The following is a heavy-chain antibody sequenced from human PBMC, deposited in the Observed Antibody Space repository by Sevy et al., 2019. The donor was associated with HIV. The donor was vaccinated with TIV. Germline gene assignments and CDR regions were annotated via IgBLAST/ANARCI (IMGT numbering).Heavy chain of an antibody. D-gene: IGHD3-3*01. CDR1: GFTFSSYA. Sequence: GGYLRLSCAASGFTFSSYAMSWVRQAPGKGLEWVSAISGSGGSTYYADSVKGRFTISRDNSKNTLYLQMNSLRAEDTAVYYCAREVVLRFLEWLNTYYYYYMDVWGKGTTVTVSS. CDR2: ISGSGGST. V-gene: IGHV3-23*01. CDR3: AREVVLRFLEWLNTYYYYYMDV. J-gene: IGHJ6*03.